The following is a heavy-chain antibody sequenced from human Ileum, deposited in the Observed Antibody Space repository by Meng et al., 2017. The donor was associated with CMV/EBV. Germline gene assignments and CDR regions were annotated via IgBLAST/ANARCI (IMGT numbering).Heavy chain of an antibody. D-gene: IGHD2-15*01. J-gene: IGHJ4*02. CDR3: VREDIVVFDY. V-gene: IGHV3-7*01. Sequence: GGSLRLSCAVSGFTYSNFCMSWVRQSPGMGLEWVANIKQDGSATYYADSVKGRFTISRDNAKNSLYLQMDNLRADDTAVYYCVREDIVVFDYWGQGKLVNVDS. CDR2: IKQDGSAT. CDR1: GFTYSNFC.